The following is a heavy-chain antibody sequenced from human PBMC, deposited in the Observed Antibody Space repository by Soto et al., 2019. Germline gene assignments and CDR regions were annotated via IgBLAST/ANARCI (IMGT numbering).Heavy chain of an antibody. J-gene: IGHJ6*02. Sequence: TGGSLRLSCAASGFTFSSYAMHWVRQAPGKGLEWVAVISYDGSNKYYADSVKGRFTISRDNSKNTLYLQMNSLRAEDTAVYYCARAYCSGGSCYSYYYYGMDVWGQGTTVTVSS. D-gene: IGHD2-15*01. CDR1: GFTFSSYA. CDR3: ARAYCSGGSCYSYYYYGMDV. V-gene: IGHV3-30-3*01. CDR2: ISYDGSNK.